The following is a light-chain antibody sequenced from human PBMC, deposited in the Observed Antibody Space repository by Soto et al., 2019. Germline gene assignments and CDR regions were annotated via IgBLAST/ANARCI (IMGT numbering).Light chain of an antibody. CDR3: SSYTNTPTDML. Sequence: QSVLTQPASVSGSPGQSITISCTGSGSDIGGGYNYVSWYQQHPDTVPKLIIYRVTNRPSGISPRFSGSQSGNTASLTISDLQADDEATYYCSSYTNTPTDMLFGGGTKVTVL. CDR1: GSDIGGGYNY. CDR2: RVT. V-gene: IGLV2-14*01. J-gene: IGLJ2*01.